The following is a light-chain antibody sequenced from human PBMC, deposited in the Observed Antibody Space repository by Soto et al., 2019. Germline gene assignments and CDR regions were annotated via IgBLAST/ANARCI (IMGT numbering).Light chain of an antibody. CDR2: YAS. CDR3: QQYNEWPPIT. J-gene: IGKJ5*01. CDR1: QSVGNN. V-gene: IGKV3-15*01. Sequence: EITMTQSPATLSVSPGERATLSCWASQSVGNNLAWYQQKPGQPPRLLIYYASTRATDVPARFSGSGSGTEFTLTISSLQSEDFALYYCQQYNEWPPITFGQGTRLEIK.